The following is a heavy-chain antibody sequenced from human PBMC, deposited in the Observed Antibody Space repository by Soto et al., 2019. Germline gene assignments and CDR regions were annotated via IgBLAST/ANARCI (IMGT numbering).Heavy chain of an antibody. Sequence: PGGSLRLSCAASGFTFSSYGMHWVRQAPGKGLEWVAVISYDGSNKYYADSVKGRFTISRDNSKNTLYLQMNSLRAEDTAVYYCAREGPFYYDILTGFDYWGQGTLVTVSS. CDR2: ISYDGSNK. J-gene: IGHJ4*02. D-gene: IGHD3-9*01. V-gene: IGHV3-30*03. CDR1: GFTFSSYG. CDR3: AREGPFYYDILTGFDY.